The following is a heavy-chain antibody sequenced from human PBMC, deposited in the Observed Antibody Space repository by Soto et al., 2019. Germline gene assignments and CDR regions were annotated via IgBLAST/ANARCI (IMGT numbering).Heavy chain of an antibody. CDR3: AKDRLDSSGRYYFDY. CDR1: GFTFSSYG. J-gene: IGHJ4*02. CDR2: ISYDGSNK. D-gene: IGHD3-22*01. V-gene: IGHV3-30*18. Sequence: PGGSLRLSCAASGFTFSSYGMHWVRQAPGKGLEWVAVISYDGSNKYYADSVKGRFTISRDNSKNTLYLQMNSLRAEDTAVYYCAKDRLDSSGRYYFDYWGQGTLVTVSS.